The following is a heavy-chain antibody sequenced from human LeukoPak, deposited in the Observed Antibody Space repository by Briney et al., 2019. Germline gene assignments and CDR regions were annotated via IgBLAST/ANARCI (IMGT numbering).Heavy chain of an antibody. V-gene: IGHV3-48*04. CDR3: ARASYCGGDCYRGYFDL. D-gene: IGHD2-21*02. Sequence: GGSLRLSCAASGFTFSSYSMNWVRQAPGKGLEWVSYISSSTSTIDYADSVKGRFTISRDNAKNSLYLQMNSLRAEDTAVYYCARASYCGGDCYRGYFDLWGRGTLVTVSS. CDR2: ISSSTSTI. J-gene: IGHJ2*01. CDR1: GFTFSSYS.